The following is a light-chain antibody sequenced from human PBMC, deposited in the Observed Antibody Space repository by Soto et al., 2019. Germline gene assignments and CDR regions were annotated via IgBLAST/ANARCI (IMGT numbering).Light chain of an antibody. V-gene: IGKV1-39*01. J-gene: IGKJ1*01. CDR3: QQSYSALWP. Sequence: DIQMTQSPSSLSASVGDRVTITCRASQSISSSLNWYQQKPGKAPKLLIYAASSLQSGVPSRFSGSGSGTDFSLTIASLQPEDFATYYCQQSYSALWPFGQGTKVEIK. CDR2: AAS. CDR1: QSISSS.